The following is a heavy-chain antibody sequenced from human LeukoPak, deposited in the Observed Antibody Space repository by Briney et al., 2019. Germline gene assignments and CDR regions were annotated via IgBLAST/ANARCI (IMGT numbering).Heavy chain of an antibody. J-gene: IGHJ4*02. Sequence: GGSLRLSCAASGFTFSTYGMHWVRQAPGKGLEWVAVISYDGSNKYYADSVKGRFTISRDNSKNTLYLQMNSLRAEDTAVYYCARAIRIQLWTRLDYWGQGTLVTVSS. D-gene: IGHD5-18*01. CDR1: GFTFSTYG. V-gene: IGHV3-30*03. CDR2: ISYDGSNK. CDR3: ARAIRIQLWTRLDY.